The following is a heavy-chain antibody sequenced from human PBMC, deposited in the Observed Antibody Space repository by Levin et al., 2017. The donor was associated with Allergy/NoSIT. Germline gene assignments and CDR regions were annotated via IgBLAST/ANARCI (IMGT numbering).Heavy chain of an antibody. D-gene: IGHD2-8*01. V-gene: IGHV3-43*01. J-gene: IGHJ4*02. CDR2: ISWDGTRT. CDR3: AKEDGFCTNGVCYMPLDY. CDR1: GFTFEHYT. Sequence: GGSLRLSCAASGFTFEHYTIHWVRQAPGKGLEWVSLISWDGTRTYYGDSVKGRFTMSRDNSKNSVFLQMDSLRTEDTALYYCAKEDGFCTNGVCYMPLDYWGQGTLVTVSS.